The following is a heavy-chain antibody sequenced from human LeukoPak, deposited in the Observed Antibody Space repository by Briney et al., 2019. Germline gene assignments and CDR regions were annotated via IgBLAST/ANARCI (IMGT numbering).Heavy chain of an antibody. Sequence: ASVKVSCKASGYTFTGYYMHWVRQAPGQGLEWMGWINPNSGGTNYAQKFQGRVTMTRDTSISTAYMELSRLRSDDTAVYYCARAPQEVAATDYWGQGTLVTVSS. D-gene: IGHD2-15*01. V-gene: IGHV1-2*02. CDR2: INPNSGGT. J-gene: IGHJ4*02. CDR3: ARAPQEVAATDY. CDR1: GYTFTGYY.